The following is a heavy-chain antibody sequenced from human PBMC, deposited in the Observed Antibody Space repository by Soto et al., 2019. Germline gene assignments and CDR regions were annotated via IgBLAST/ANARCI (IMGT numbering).Heavy chain of an antibody. Sequence: GGSLRLSCAASGFTFSSYSMNWVRQAPGKGLEWVSSISSSSSYIYYADSVKGRFTISRDNAKNSLYLQMNSLRAEDTAVYYCARARSDYSPNDYWGQGTLVTVSS. CDR2: ISSSSSYI. D-gene: IGHD2-21*01. J-gene: IGHJ4*02. V-gene: IGHV3-21*01. CDR3: ARARSDYSPNDY. CDR1: GFTFSSYS.